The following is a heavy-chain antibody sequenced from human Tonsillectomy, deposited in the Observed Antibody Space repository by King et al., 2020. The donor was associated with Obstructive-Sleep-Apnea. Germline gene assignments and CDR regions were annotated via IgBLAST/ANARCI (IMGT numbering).Heavy chain of an antibody. Sequence: QLQLQESGPGLVKPSETLSLTCTVSSYSISSGYSWAWIRQPPGKGLEWIGSIYHSGSTYYNPSLKSRVTISVDTSKNQFSLKLNSVTAADTAVYYCARSYYDSSGLATDGYFDLWGRGTLVTVSS. CDR1: SYSISSGYS. CDR2: IYHSGST. CDR3: ARSYYDSSGLATDGYFDL. J-gene: IGHJ2*01. V-gene: IGHV4-38-2*02. D-gene: IGHD3-22*01.